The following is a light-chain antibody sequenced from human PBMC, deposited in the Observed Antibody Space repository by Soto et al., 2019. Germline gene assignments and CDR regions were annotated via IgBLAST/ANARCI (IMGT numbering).Light chain of an antibody. CDR2: DAS. J-gene: IGKJ1*01. Sequence: IQMTKSPSTLSASVGYTVTITCRASQTISVSLAWYQQKPGKAPNLLIYDASTLQGGVPARFSGSGSGTEFTLTVAXLQPEDFATHLCQQDDKYSTFGHGTKVDIK. V-gene: IGKV1-5*01. CDR3: QQDDKYST. CDR1: QTISVS.